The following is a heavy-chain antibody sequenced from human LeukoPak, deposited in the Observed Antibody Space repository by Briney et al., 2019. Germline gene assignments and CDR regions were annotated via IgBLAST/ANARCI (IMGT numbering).Heavy chain of an antibody. CDR3: ARSLKVVVAATNNWFDP. CDR1: GGSIRSAGYY. D-gene: IGHD2-15*01. V-gene: IGHV4-31*03. Sequence: SETLSLTCSVSGGSIRSAGYYWNWIRQLPGKGLEWIGNIYHSGTTYYNPSLKSRVSVSVDTSKNQFSLKLSSVTAADTAVYYCARSLKVVVAATNNWFDPWGQGTLVTVSS. CDR2: IYHSGTT. J-gene: IGHJ5*02.